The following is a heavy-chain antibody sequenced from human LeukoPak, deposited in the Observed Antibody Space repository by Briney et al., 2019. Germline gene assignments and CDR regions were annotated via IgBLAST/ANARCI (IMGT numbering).Heavy chain of an antibody. CDR2: ISWNSGSI. CDR3: AKGRDKYQLLSKNWFNP. D-gene: IGHD2-2*01. V-gene: IGHV3-9*01. J-gene: IGHJ5*02. Sequence: GGSLRLSCAASGFTFDDYAMHWVRQAPGKGLEWVSGISWNSGSIGYADSVKGRFTISRDNAKNSLYLQMNSLRAEDTALYYCAKGRDKYQLLSKNWFNPWGQGTLVTVSS. CDR1: GFTFDDYA.